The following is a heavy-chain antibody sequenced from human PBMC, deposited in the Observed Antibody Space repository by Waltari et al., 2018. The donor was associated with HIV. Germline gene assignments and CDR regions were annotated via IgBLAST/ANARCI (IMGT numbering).Heavy chain of an antibody. V-gene: IGHV3-7*01. CDR1: GFRFNSSW. CDR2: INQDGSQK. CDR3: AGRTYPYY. Sequence: EVQLVESGGGLVQPGGSLRLSCEASGFRFNSSWINWVRQAQGKGLEWVANINQDGSQKNYVDSVKGRFTISRDNAKNSLYLQMNSLRVEDTAVYYCAGRTYPYYWGQGTLVTVSS. J-gene: IGHJ4*02. D-gene: IGHD2-2*01.